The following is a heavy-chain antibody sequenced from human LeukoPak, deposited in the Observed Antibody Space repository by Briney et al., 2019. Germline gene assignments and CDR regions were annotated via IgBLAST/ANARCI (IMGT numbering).Heavy chain of an antibody. J-gene: IGHJ6*03. CDR3: AKGGVEMATVYYYMDV. Sequence: GGSLRLSCAASGFTFSSYAMSWVRRAPGKGLGGVSAISGSGGSTYYADSVKARFTISRDNSKNTLSLQMNSLRAEDTAVYYCAKGGVEMATVYYYMDVWGKGTTVTVSS. CDR2: ISGSGGST. CDR1: GFTFSSYA. V-gene: IGHV3-23*01. D-gene: IGHD5-24*01.